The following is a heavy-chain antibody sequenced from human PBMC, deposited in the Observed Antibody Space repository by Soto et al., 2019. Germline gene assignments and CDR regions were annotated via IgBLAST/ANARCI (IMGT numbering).Heavy chain of an antibody. CDR3: ARLYCSSASCPLTFDY. CDR2: INHSGST. CDR1: GGSFSGYY. D-gene: IGHD2-2*01. V-gene: IGHV4-34*01. J-gene: IGHJ4*02. Sequence: SETLSLTCAVYGGSFSGYYWSWIRQPPGKGLEWIGEINHSGSTNYNPSLKSRVTISVDTSKNQFSLKLSSVTAADTAVYYCARLYCSSASCPLTFDYWGQGTLVTVSS.